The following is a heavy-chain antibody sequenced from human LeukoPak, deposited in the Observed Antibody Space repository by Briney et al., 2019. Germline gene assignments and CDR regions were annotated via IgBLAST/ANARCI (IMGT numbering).Heavy chain of an antibody. V-gene: IGHV4-59*01. D-gene: IGHD1-26*01. J-gene: IGHJ4*02. Sequence: SETLSLTCTVCGGSISSFYCGWIRQPPGKGLEWIGYIYYSGNTNYNPSLKSRVTISGDTSKNQFSLKLSSVTAADTAVYYCARDPYSGSYFDYWGQGTLVTVSS. CDR3: ARDPYSGSYFDY. CDR1: GGSISSFY. CDR2: IYYSGNT.